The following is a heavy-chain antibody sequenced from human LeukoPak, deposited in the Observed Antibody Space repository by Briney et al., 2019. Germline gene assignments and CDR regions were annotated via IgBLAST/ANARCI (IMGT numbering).Heavy chain of an antibody. CDR2: ISGSGGNT. Sequence: GGSLRLSCAASGFTFSTYSLSWVRQAPGKGLEWVSAISGSGGNTDYADSVKGRFTISRDNSKNTLYLQMNSLRAEDTAFYYCAKNSGWYYFDYWGQGTLVTVSS. CDR1: GFTFSTYS. V-gene: IGHV3-23*01. J-gene: IGHJ4*02. CDR3: AKNSGWYYFDY. D-gene: IGHD6-19*01.